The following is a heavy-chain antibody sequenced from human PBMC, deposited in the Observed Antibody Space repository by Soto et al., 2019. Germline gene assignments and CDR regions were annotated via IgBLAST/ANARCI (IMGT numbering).Heavy chain of an antibody. V-gene: IGHV3-21*01. CDR1: GFTFSSYS. J-gene: IGHJ3*02. CDR2: ISSSSSYI. Sequence: GGSLRLSCAASGFTFSSYSMNWVRQAPGKGLEWVSSISSSSSYIYYADSVKGRFTISRDNAKNSLYLQMNSLRAEDTAVYYCATNRLRFLEWLPLDAFDIWGQGTMVTVSS. CDR3: ATNRLRFLEWLPLDAFDI. D-gene: IGHD3-3*01.